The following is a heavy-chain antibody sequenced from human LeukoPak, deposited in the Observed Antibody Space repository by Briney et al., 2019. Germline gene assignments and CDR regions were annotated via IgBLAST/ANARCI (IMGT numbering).Heavy chain of an antibody. CDR3: AKRASALAGFQYFDS. V-gene: IGHV3-23*01. CDR1: GFTFRSYD. CDR2: ITGSGGST. Sequence: PGGSLRLSCAASGFTFRSYDTSWVRQAPGKGLEWVSGITGSGGSTYYADSVKGRFTISRDNSKNTLYLQMNILRAEDTAIYYCAKRASALAGFQYFDSWGQGTLVSVSS. J-gene: IGHJ4*02. D-gene: IGHD6-19*01.